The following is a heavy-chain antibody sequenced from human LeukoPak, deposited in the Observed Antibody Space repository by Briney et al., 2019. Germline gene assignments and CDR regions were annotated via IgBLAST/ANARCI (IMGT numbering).Heavy chain of an antibody. D-gene: IGHD6-13*01. CDR1: GGSITTSLW. Sequence: SGTLSLTCAVSGGSITTSLWWTWVRQPPGKGLEWIGEIYQTGTTNYNPSLKSRVTISVDKSISTAYLQWSSLKASDTAMYYCARRGSSRLENWFDPWGQGTLVTVSS. CDR3: ARRGSSRLENWFDP. J-gene: IGHJ5*02. V-gene: IGHV4-4*02. CDR2: IYQTGTT.